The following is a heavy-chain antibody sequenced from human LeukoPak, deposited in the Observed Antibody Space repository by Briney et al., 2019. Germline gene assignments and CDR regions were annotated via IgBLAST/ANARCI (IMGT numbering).Heavy chain of an antibody. J-gene: IGHJ4*02. CDR3: ARSRGYSGYDSVDY. Sequence: GGSLRLSCAASGFTFSSYAMHWVRQAPGKGLEWVAVISYDGSNKYYADSVKGRFTISRDNSKNTLYLQMNSLRAEDTAVYYCARSRGYSGYDSVDYWGQGTLVTVSS. D-gene: IGHD5-12*01. CDR2: ISYDGSNK. V-gene: IGHV3-30*04. CDR1: GFTFSSYA.